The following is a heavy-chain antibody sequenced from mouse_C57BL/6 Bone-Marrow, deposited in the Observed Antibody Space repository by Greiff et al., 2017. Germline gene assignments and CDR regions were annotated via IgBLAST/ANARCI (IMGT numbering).Heavy chain of an antibody. CDR1: GYTFTDYY. D-gene: IGHD2-1*01. CDR2: IYPGSGNT. V-gene: IGHV1-76*01. CDR3: ASRDFYGTYEAMDY. Sequence: QVQLQQPGAELVRPGASVKLSCKASGYTFTDYYINWVKQRPGQGLEWIARIYPGSGNTYYNEKFKGKATLPAEKSSSTAYMQLSSLTSEDSAVYFCASRDFYGTYEAMDYWGQGTSVTVSS. J-gene: IGHJ4*01.